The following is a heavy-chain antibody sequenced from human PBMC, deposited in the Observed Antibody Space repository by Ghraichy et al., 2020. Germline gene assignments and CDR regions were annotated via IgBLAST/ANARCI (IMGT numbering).Heavy chain of an antibody. CDR1: GFTISSSG. CDR2: ISDSGNSI. V-gene: IGHV3-48*03. CDR3: VRDGVGSTYYLDS. D-gene: IGHD3-3*01. Sequence: LSLTCAASGFTISSSGMSWVRQAPGKGLEWLSYISDSGNSIYYADSVRGRFTISRDNAKNSLHLQMNSLRDDDSGLFYCVRDGVGSTYYLDSWGQGTLVTVSS. J-gene: IGHJ4*02.